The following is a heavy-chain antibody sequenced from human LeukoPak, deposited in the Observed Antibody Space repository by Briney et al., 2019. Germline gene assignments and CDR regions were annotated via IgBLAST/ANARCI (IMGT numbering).Heavy chain of an antibody. CDR3: ARASRYNWNYGRTYYFDY. CDR2: MNPNSGNT. V-gene: IGHV1-8*01. D-gene: IGHD1-7*01. Sequence: ASVKVSCKASGYTFTSYDINWVRQATGQGLEWMGWMNPNSGNTGYAQKFQGRVTMTRNTSISTAYMELSSLRPEDTAVYYCARASRYNWNYGRTYYFDYWGQGTLVTVSS. CDR1: GYTFTSYD. J-gene: IGHJ4*02.